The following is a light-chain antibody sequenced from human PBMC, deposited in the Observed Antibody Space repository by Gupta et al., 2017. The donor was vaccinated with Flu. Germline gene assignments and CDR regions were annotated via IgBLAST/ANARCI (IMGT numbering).Light chain of an antibody. CDR1: QSVNSNY. CDR2: GAS. Sequence: EIVLTQSPGTLSLSPGERATLSCRASQSVNSNYLAWYQQRPGQAPRLLIYGASSRATGIPDRFSGSGSGTDFTLTISRLEPEDFAVFYCQQYGSSPPLTFGGGTKVEIK. V-gene: IGKV3-20*01. CDR3: QQYGSSPPLT. J-gene: IGKJ4*01.